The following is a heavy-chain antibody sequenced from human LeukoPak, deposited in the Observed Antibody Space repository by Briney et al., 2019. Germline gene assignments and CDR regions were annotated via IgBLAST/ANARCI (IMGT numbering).Heavy chain of an antibody. D-gene: IGHD2-2*01. Sequence: PSETLSLTCTVSGYSISSGYYWGWIRQPPGKGLEWIGSIYHSGSTYYNPSLKSRVTISVDTSRNQFSLKLSSVTAADTDVYYCARHAGDIVVVPAARSYYYYYYMDVWGKGTTVTISS. CDR3: ARHAGDIVVVPAARSYYYYYYMDV. V-gene: IGHV4-38-2*02. J-gene: IGHJ6*03. CDR1: GYSISSGYY. CDR2: IYHSGST.